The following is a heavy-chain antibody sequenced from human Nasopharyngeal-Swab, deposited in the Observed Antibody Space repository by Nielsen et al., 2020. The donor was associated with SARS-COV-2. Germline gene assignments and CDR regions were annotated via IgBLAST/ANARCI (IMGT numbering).Heavy chain of an antibody. CDR3: AQTTYSGYFDY. CDR2: IYHSGST. J-gene: IGHJ4*02. CDR1: GGSISSSNW. D-gene: IGHD2-15*01. Sequence: GSLRLSCAVSGGSISSSNWWSWVRQPPGKGLEWIGEIYHSGSTNYNPSLKSRVTIPVDKSKNQFSLKLSSVTAADTAVYYCAQTTYSGYFDYWGQGTLVTVSS. V-gene: IGHV4-4*02.